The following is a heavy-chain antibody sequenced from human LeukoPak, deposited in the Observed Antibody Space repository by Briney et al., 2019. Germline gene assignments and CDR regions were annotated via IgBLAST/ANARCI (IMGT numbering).Heavy chain of an antibody. V-gene: IGHV5-51*01. J-gene: IGHJ4*02. CDR1: GYSFNTNW. CDR2: IYPGDSDT. CDR3: ARHRPGGVNYDSFHY. Sequence: GESLKISCKGSGYSFNTNWIGWVRQMPGKGLEWMGIIYPGDSDTRYSPSFQGQVTISADKSISTAYLQWSSLKASDTAMYYCARHRPGGVNYDSFHYWGQGTLVTVSS. D-gene: IGHD2-8*02.